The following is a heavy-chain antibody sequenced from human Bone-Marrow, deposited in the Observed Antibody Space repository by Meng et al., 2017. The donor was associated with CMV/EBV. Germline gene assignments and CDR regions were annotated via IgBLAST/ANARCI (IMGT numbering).Heavy chain of an antibody. Sequence: SVKISCKASGGTFSSYAISWVRQAPGQGLEWMGGIIHILGIANYAQKFQGRVTITADKSTSTAYMELSSLRSEDTVVYYCASRGGGAAGMGDYWGQGTLVTVSS. D-gene: IGHD6-13*01. V-gene: IGHV1-69*10. CDR1: GGTFSSYA. CDR2: IIHILGIA. J-gene: IGHJ4*02. CDR3: ASRGGGAAGMGDY.